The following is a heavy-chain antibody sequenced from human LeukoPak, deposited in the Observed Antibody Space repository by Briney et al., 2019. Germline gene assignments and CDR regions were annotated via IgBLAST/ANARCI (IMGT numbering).Heavy chain of an antibody. Sequence: PSETLSLTCTVSGGSISSYYWSWIRQPPGKGLEWIGYIYYSGSTNYNPSLKSRVTISVDTSKNQFSLKLSSVTAADTAVYYCARGGSSWDKGFDYWGQGTLVTVSS. CDR3: ARGGSSWDKGFDY. CDR2: IYYSGST. J-gene: IGHJ4*02. V-gene: IGHV4-59*01. CDR1: GGSISSYY. D-gene: IGHD6-13*01.